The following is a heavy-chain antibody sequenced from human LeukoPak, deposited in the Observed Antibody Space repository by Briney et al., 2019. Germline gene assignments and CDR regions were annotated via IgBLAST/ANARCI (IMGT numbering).Heavy chain of an antibody. CDR2: ISSSSTYI. CDR1: GFTFSSYS. D-gene: IGHD5-18*01. V-gene: IGHV3-21*01. CDR3: ARDFGGRIQLWLGDFDY. J-gene: IGHJ4*02. Sequence: GGSLRLSCAASGFTFSSYSMNWVRQAPGKGLEWVSFISSSSTYIYYADSVKGRFTISRDNSKNTLYLQMNSLRAEDTAVYYCARDFGGRIQLWLGDFDYWGQGTLVTVSS.